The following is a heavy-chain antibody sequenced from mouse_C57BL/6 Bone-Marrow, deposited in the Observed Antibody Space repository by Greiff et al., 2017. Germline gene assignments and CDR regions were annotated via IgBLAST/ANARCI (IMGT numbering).Heavy chain of an antibody. J-gene: IGHJ3*01. CDR3: ARYGAY. CDR2: IYPRSGNT. D-gene: IGHD1-1*02. Sequence: VHLQQSGAELARPGASVKLSCKASGYTFTSYGISWVKQRTGQGLEWIGEIYPRSGNTYYNEKFKGKATLTADKSSSTAYMELRSLTSEYSAVYFCARYGAYWGQGTLVTVSA. CDR1: GYTFTSYG. V-gene: IGHV1-81*01.